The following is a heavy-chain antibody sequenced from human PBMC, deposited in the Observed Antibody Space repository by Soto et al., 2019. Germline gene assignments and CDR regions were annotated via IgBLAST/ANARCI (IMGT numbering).Heavy chain of an antibody. D-gene: IGHD5-18*01. J-gene: IGHJ4*02. CDR2: IIPIFGTA. CDR3: ARDGYSYGFPFGY. Sequence: GASVKVSCKASGGTFSSYAISWVRQAPGQGLEWMGGIIPIFGTANYAQKFQGRVTITADKSTSTAYMELSSLRSEDTAVYYCARDGYSYGFPFGYWGQGTLVTVSS. V-gene: IGHV1-69*06. CDR1: GGTFSSYA.